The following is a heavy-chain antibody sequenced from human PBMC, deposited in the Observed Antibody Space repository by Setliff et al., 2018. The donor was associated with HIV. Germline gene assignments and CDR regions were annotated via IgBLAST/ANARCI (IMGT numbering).Heavy chain of an antibody. V-gene: IGHV3-7*03. D-gene: IGHD3-16*01. CDR2: INHAGSEI. CDR1: GFSFSNHW. CDR3: AKPCYDYVWRPDRDAFDL. J-gene: IGHJ3*01. Sequence: SLRLSCAASGFSFSNHWMSRVRQGPGKGPGWVANINHAGSEIHYLDSVKGRFTISRDNSKNSLYLQVNSLSAEDTAIYYCAKPCYDYVWRPDRDAFDLWGQGTMVTVSS.